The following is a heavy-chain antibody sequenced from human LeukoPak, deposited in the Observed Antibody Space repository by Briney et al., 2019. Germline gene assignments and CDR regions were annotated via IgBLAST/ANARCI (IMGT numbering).Heavy chain of an antibody. CDR1: GVTFSDYY. CDR2: ISSSSSYT. J-gene: IGHJ4*02. V-gene: IGHV3-11*06. Sequence: GASLRLSCAASGVTFSDYYMSWIRQAPGKGLEWVSYISSSSSYTNYADSVKGRFTISRDNAKNSLYLQMNSLRAEDTAVYYCARDSASYGVDYWGQGTLVTVSS. CDR3: ARDSASYGVDY. D-gene: IGHD5-18*01.